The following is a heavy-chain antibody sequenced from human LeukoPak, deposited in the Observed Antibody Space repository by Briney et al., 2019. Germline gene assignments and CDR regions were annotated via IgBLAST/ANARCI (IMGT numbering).Heavy chain of an antibody. Sequence: SETLSLTCTVSGGSISTSDYYWGWIRQPPGKGLEWIGNIYYSGNTYYNPSLKSRVTMSVDTSKDQFSLRLSSVTAADTAVYYCARDRYYYDSSGYYVFDYWGQGTLVTVSS. CDR3: ARDRYYYDSSGYYVFDY. CDR2: IYYSGNT. D-gene: IGHD3-22*01. CDR1: GGSISTSDYY. J-gene: IGHJ4*02. V-gene: IGHV4-39*07.